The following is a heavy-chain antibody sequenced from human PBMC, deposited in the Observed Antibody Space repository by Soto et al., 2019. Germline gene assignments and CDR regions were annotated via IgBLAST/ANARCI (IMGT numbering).Heavy chain of an antibody. CDR2: IYSGGST. Sequence: GGSLRLSCAASGFTVSSNYMSWVRQAPGKGLEWVSVIYSGGSTYYADSVKGRFTISRDNSKNTLYLQMNSLRAEDTAVYYCARGSHIVVVTAIHRYFDYWGQGTLVTVSS. D-gene: IGHD2-21*02. V-gene: IGHV3-66*01. CDR3: ARGSHIVVVTAIHRYFDY. J-gene: IGHJ4*02. CDR1: GFTVSSNY.